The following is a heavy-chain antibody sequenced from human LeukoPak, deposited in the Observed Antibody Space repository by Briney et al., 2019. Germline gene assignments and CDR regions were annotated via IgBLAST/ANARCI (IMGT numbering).Heavy chain of an antibody. D-gene: IGHD3-10*01. CDR3: ATPLVRGVDYFDY. CDR1: GGSISSSSYY. Sequence: PSETLSLTCTVSGGSISSSSYYWGWIRQPPGKGLEWIGSIYYSGSIYYNPSLKSRVTISVDTSKNQFSLKLSSVTAADTAVYYCATPLVRGVDYFDYWGQGTLVTVSS. J-gene: IGHJ4*02. V-gene: IGHV4-39*01. CDR2: IYYSGSI.